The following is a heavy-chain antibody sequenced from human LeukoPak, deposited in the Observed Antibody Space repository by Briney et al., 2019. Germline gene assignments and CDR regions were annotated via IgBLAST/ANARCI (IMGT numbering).Heavy chain of an antibody. J-gene: IGHJ4*02. CDR2: ITGSGNNI. V-gene: IGHV3-23*01. D-gene: IGHD3-10*01. CDR1: GFTFSSYA. CDR3: AKADGSGNYYNVFDS. Sequence: GGSLRLSCAASGFTFSSYAMSWVRQAPGKGLEWVSHITGSGNNIYYADSVKGRLTISRDNSKNTLFLQMNSLRAEDTAVFYCAKADGSGNYYNVFDSWGQGTLVTVSS.